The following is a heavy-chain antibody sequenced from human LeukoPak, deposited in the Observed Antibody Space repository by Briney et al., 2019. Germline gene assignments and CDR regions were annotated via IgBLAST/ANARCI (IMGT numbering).Heavy chain of an antibody. Sequence: GGSLRLSCAASGFTFSSYSMNWVRQAPGKGLEWVSSISSSSSYIYYADSVKGRFTISRDNAKNSLYPQMNSLRAEDTAVYYCARESGDGYIYYYYYYMDVWGKGTTVTVSS. CDR1: GFTFSSYS. V-gene: IGHV3-21*01. CDR3: ARESGDGYIYYYYYYMDV. D-gene: IGHD5-24*01. CDR2: ISSSSSYI. J-gene: IGHJ6*03.